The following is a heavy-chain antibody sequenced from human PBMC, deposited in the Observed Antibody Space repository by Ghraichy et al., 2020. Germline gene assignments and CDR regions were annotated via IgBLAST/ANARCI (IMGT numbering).Heavy chain of an antibody. CDR2: INHSGST. CDR3: ARGRSRDYVWGSYRAKDYWYFDL. Sequence: ESLNISCAVYGGSFSGYYWSWIRQPPGKGLEWIGEINHSGSTNYNPSLKSRVTISVDTSKNQFSLKLSSVTAADTAVYYCARGRSRDYVWGSYRAKDYWYFDLWGRGTLVTVSS. J-gene: IGHJ2*01. V-gene: IGHV4-34*01. D-gene: IGHD3-16*02. CDR1: GGSFSGYY.